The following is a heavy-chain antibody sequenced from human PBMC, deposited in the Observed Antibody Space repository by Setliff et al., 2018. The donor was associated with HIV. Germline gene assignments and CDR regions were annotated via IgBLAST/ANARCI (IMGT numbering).Heavy chain of an antibody. D-gene: IGHD3-10*01. Sequence: GASGKVSCKASGYTFTIYGISWVRQAPGQGLEWMGWTSAYNGNTNYAQKLQGRVTMTTDTSTTTAYMELRSLRSDDTAVYYCATLAGDYYYSGRGYYFMDVWGKGTTVTVSS. CDR2: TSAYNGNT. CDR1: GYTFTIYG. V-gene: IGHV1-18*01. CDR3: ATLAGDYYYSGRGYYFMDV. J-gene: IGHJ6*03.